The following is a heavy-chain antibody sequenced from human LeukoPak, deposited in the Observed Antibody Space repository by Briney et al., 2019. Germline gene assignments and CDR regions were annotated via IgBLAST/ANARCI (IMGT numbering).Heavy chain of an antibody. V-gene: IGHV3-33*01. CDR1: GLTFSSNG. Sequence: GGSLRLSCAASGLTFSSNGMNWVRQAPGKGLEWGAVIWYDGSNKYYADSVKGRFTISRDNSKNTLYLQMNSLRAEDTVVYYCARDAMGGWAFDIWGQGTMVTVSS. J-gene: IGHJ3*02. CDR3: ARDAMGGWAFDI. D-gene: IGHD1-26*01. CDR2: IWYDGSNK.